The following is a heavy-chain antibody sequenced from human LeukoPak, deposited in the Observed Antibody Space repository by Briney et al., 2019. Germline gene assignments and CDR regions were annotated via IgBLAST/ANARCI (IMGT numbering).Heavy chain of an antibody. CDR3: AKHRSGGYYSVMDY. Sequence: GGSLRLSCAASGFTLSSHAMSWVRQAPGKGLEWVSAISGSTYNADSVKGRFTISRDNSKNTLYLQMNSLRVEDTAVYYCAKHRSGGYYSVMDYWGQGTLVTVSS. CDR2: ISGST. V-gene: IGHV3-23*01. J-gene: IGHJ4*02. CDR1: GFTLSSHA. D-gene: IGHD3-22*01.